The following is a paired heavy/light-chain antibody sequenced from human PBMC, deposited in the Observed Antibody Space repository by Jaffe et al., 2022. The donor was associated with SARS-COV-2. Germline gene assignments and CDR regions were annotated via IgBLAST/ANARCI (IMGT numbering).Light chain of an antibody. J-gene: IGLJ3*02. CDR3: TSWDGSLSGWV. CDR2: KSD. CDR1: SSNIRTNF. Sequence: QSVLTQPPSASGTPGQTVTISCSGSSSNIRTNFVYWYQQLPGTAPKLLIYKSDQRPSGVPDRFSGSKSGTSASLAISGLRSEDEADYYCTSWDGSLSGWVFGGGTKLTVL. V-gene: IGLV1-47*01.
Heavy chain of an antibody. CDR1: GFTFRHAW. CDR2: VKSDTDGGTV. V-gene: IGHV3-15*01. CDR3: TTGIAAAIYYFDY. J-gene: IGHJ4*02. D-gene: IGHD6-13*01. Sequence: EVPLVESGGGLVKPGGSLRLSCAVSGFTFRHAWMSWVRQVPGKGLEWVGRVKSDTDGGTVDYAAPVKGRFTISRDDSKDTLYLQMNSLKTEDTAIYYCTTGIAAAIYYFDYWGQGTLVTVSS.